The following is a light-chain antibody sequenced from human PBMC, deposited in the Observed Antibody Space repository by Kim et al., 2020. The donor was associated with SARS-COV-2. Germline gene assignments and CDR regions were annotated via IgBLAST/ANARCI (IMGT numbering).Light chain of an antibody. CDR1: QSVYNF. CDR2: AAS. J-gene: IGKJ4*01. CDR3: QQSYSTPRS. Sequence: ASVGDRITIPCRASQSVYNFLNWYQQKPGKAPKLLIYAASTLQSGVPSRFSGSTSGTEFTLTISSLQPEDFATYYCQQSYSTPRSFGGGTKVDIK. V-gene: IGKV1-39*01.